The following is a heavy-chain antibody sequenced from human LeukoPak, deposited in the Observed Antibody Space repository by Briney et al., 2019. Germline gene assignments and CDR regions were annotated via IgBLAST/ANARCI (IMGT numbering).Heavy chain of an antibody. D-gene: IGHD4-17*01. CDR1: GFTFSNAW. CDR2: IKSKNVGGTT. Sequence: GGSLRLSCAASGFTFSNAWMSWVRQAPGKGLEWVGRIKSKNVGGTTDYAEPVKGRFTVSRDDSKNTLYLQMNSLKTEDTAVYYCTTHGGYGDFDYWGQGTLVTVSS. J-gene: IGHJ4*02. V-gene: IGHV3-15*01. CDR3: TTHGGYGDFDY.